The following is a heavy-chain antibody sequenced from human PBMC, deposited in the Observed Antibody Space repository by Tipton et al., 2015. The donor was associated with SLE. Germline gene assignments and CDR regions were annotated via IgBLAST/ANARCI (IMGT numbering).Heavy chain of an antibody. D-gene: IGHD3-10*01. CDR3: ARVEYSYGSGRNYYLDY. J-gene: IGHJ4*02. Sequence: QLVQSGAEVKKSGASVKVSCKASGYTFPSFGISWVRQAPGQGLEWMGWISGYNANTKYAQKLQGRVTMTTDTSTSTAYMELRSLRSDDTAVYFCARVEYSYGSGRNYYLDYWGQGTVVTVSS. CDR1: GYTFPSFG. CDR2: ISGYNANT. V-gene: IGHV1-18*01.